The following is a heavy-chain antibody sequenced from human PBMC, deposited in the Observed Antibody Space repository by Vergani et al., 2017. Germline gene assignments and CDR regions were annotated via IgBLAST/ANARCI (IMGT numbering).Heavy chain of an antibody. CDR1: GFTFSDYY. CDR3: AKYLRDSTDGLPDS. Sequence: QVQLVESGGGLVKPGGSLRLSCAASGFTFSDYYMTWIRQAPGKGLQWVSHISSSGTTIFYADFVKGRFTVSRDNAKNSLYLQMHSLRAEDTAVYYCAKYLRDSTDGLPDSWGPGTLVIVSS. V-gene: IGHV3-11*04. D-gene: IGHD2-21*02. J-gene: IGHJ4*02. CDR2: ISSSGTTI.